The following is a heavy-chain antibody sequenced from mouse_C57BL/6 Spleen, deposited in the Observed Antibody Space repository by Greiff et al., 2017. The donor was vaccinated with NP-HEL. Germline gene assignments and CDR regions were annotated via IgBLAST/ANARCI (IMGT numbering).Heavy chain of an antibody. Sequence: EVKLQESGPGLAKPSQTLSLTCSVTGYSITSDYWNWIRKFPGNKLEYMGYISYSGSTYYNPSLKSRISITRDTSKNQYYLQLNSVTTEDTATYYCARYGKDYYGSSLWYFDVWGTGTTVTVSS. D-gene: IGHD1-1*01. CDR1: GYSITSDY. CDR3: ARYGKDYYGSSLWYFDV. J-gene: IGHJ1*03. V-gene: IGHV3-8*01. CDR2: ISYSGST.